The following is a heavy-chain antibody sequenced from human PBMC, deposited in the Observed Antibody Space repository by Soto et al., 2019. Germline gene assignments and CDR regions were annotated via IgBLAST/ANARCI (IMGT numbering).Heavy chain of an antibody. J-gene: IGHJ5*02. V-gene: IGHV3-23*01. CDR3: AKVSGGDSAHTYTLDP. Sequence: EVQLLESGGGLVQPGGSLRLSCAASGFTFSNYAMSWVRQAPGKGLEWVSAISSSGGSTYYADSVKGRFTISRDNSKNTLYLQMNSLRAEDTAVYCCAKVSGGDSAHTYTLDPWGKGTLVTVSS. D-gene: IGHD2-21*02. CDR2: ISSSGGST. CDR1: GFTFSNYA.